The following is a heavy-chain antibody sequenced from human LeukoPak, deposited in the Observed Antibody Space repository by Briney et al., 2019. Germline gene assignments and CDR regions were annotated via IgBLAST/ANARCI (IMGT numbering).Heavy chain of an antibody. D-gene: IGHD2-15*01. CDR2: ISCSGGST. CDR1: GFTFSSYA. CDR3: AKARVVVVVAATVLTRYGMDV. Sequence: HPGGSLRLSCAASGFTFSSYAMSWVRQAPGKGLEWVSAISCSGGSTYYADSVKGRFTISRDNSKNTLYLQMNSLRAEDTAVYYCAKARVVVVVAATVLTRYGMDVWGQGTTVTVSS. V-gene: IGHV3-23*01. J-gene: IGHJ6*02.